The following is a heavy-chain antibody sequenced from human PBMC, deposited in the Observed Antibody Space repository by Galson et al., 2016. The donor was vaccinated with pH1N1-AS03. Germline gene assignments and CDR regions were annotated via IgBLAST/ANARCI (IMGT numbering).Heavy chain of an antibody. D-gene: IGHD3-3*01. V-gene: IGHV3-23*01. Sequence: SLRLSCAASGFTFKNYAMSWVRQAPGKGLEWVSVISGIGTSPYYAASVKGRFSISRDNARNTLSRQMDGLRAEDTALYYGAKEGDECAFDCWGQGTLVTVSP. CDR1: GFTFKNYA. J-gene: IGHJ4*02. CDR2: ISGIGTSP. CDR3: AKEGDECAFDC.